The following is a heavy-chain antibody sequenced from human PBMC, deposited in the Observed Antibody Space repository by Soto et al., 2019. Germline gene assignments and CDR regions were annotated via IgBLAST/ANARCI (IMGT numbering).Heavy chain of an antibody. CDR1: GGSISGYW. CDR2: IYYSGGT. D-gene: IGHD3-22*01. Sequence: SSETLSLTCTVSGGSISGYWWSWIRQPPGKGLEWIGYIYYSGGTNYNPSLKSRVTISVDTSKKQFSLKLNSVTAADTAVYYCARQGHYYDSSGYSWFDSWGQGTRVTVSS. CDR3: ARQGHYYDSSGYSWFDS. J-gene: IGHJ5*01. V-gene: IGHV4-59*08.